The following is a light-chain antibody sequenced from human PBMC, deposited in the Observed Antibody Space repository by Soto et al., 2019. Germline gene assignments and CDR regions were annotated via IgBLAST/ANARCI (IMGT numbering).Light chain of an antibody. CDR1: SSDVGGYNY. CDR2: EVS. Sequence: QSVLTQPPSASGSPGQSVTISCTGTSSDVGGYNYVSWYQQHPGKAPKLMIHEVSKRPSGVPDRFSGSKSGNTASLTVSGLQAEDEADYYCSSYAGSNGYVFGTGTKVTVL. J-gene: IGLJ1*01. V-gene: IGLV2-8*01. CDR3: SSYAGSNGYV.